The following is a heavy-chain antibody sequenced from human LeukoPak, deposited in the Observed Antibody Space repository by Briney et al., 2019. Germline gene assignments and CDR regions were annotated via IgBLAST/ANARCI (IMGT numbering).Heavy chain of an antibody. Sequence: PSQTLSLTCTVSGGSISSGGYYWSWIRQHPWKGLEWIGYIYYSGSTYYNPSLKSRVTISVDTSKNQFSLKLSSVTAADTAVYYCARVLGEDYASFDPWGQGTLVTVSS. J-gene: IGHJ5*02. CDR3: ARVLGEDYASFDP. D-gene: IGHD3-10*01. V-gene: IGHV4-31*03. CDR2: IYYSGST. CDR1: GGSISSGGYY.